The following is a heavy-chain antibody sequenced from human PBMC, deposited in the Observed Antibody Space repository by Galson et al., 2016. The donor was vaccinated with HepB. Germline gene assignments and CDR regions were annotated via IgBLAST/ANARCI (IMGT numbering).Heavy chain of an antibody. CDR3: ARVVTPMAAANRGFGS. D-gene: IGHD6-13*01. CDR1: GFTFNMYT. CDR2: ITPGSTYT. Sequence: SLRLSCAASGFTFNMYTMTWVRQAPGKGLEWVSSITPGSTYTHFADSVKGRFTLSRDDAENSLYLHMNSLRADDTALYYCARVVTPMAAANRGFGSWGQGTQVVVSS. J-gene: IGHJ5*02. V-gene: IGHV3-21*01.